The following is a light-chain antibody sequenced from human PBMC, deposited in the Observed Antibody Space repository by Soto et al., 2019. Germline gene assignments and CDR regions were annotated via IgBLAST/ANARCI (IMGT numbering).Light chain of an antibody. Sequence: QSVLTQPASESGSPGQSITISGAGTSSDVGSYNLVSWYQQHPGKAPKLMIYEVSKRPSGVPNHFSGSKSGNTASLTISGLEAEDEADYYSCSYAGSSTLVFGGGTKVTVL. J-gene: IGLJ2*01. CDR2: EVS. CDR1: SSDVGSYNL. CDR3: CSYAGSSTLV. V-gene: IGLV2-23*02.